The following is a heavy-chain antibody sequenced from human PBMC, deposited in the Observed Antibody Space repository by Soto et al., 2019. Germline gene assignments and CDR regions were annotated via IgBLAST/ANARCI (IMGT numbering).Heavy chain of an antibody. Sequence: PGGSLRLSCAASGFTFSSYAMHWVRQAPGKGLEWVAVISYDGSNKYYADSVKGRFTISRDNSKNTLYLQMNSLRAEDTAVYYCARELDTIFGVVITTTYYYYGMDVWGQGTTVTVSS. CDR3: ARELDTIFGVVITTTYYYYGMDV. V-gene: IGHV3-30-3*01. J-gene: IGHJ6*02. CDR2: ISYDGSNK. D-gene: IGHD3-3*01. CDR1: GFTFSSYA.